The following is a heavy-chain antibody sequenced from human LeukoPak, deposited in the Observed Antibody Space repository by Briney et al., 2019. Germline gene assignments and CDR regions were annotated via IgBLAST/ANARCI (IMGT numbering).Heavy chain of an antibody. D-gene: IGHD1-26*01. V-gene: IGHV4-31*03. CDR1: GGSISSGGYY. CDR2: IYYSGST. J-gene: IGHJ3*02. Sequence: SETLSLTCTVSGGSISSGGYYWSWIRQHPGKGLEWIGYIYYSGSTYYNPSLKSRVTISVDASKNQFSLKLSSVTAADTAVYYCARGEWELLDSAFDIWGQGTMVTVSS. CDR3: ARGEWELLDSAFDI.